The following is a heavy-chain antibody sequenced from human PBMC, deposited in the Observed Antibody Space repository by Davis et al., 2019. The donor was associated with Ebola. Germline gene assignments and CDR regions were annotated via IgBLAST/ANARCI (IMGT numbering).Heavy chain of an antibody. Sequence: GESLKISCAASGFTFSSYGMHWVHQAPGKGLEWVAVISYDGSNKYYADSVKGRFTISRDNSKNTLYLQMNSLRAEDTAVYYCAKGTYYYDSSGYYDLWGQGTLVTVSS. CDR2: ISYDGSNK. CDR1: GFTFSSYG. CDR3: AKGTYYYDSSGYYDL. J-gene: IGHJ4*02. D-gene: IGHD3-22*01. V-gene: IGHV3-30*18.